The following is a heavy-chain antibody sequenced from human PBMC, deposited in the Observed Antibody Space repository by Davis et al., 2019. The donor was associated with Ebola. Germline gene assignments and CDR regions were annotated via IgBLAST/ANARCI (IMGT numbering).Heavy chain of an antibody. Sequence: AASVKVSCKASGYTFSNYAINWVRQAPGQGLEWMGWINTNTGNPMYAQAFTGRFVFSLDTSVSTAYLQISSLKAEDTAVYYCARAGAFDIWGQGTMVTVSS. J-gene: IGHJ3*02. CDR2: INTNTGNP. V-gene: IGHV7-4-1*02. CDR1: GYTFSNYA. CDR3: ARAGAFDI.